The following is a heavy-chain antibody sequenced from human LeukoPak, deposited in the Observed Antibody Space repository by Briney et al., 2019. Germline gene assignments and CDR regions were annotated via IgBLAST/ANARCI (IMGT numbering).Heavy chain of an antibody. CDR2: ISYDGSNK. D-gene: IGHD3-3*01. Sequence: GGSLRLSCTASGFTFSSYAMHWVRQAPGKGLEWVAVISYDGSNKYYADSVKGRFTISRDNAKNSLYLQMNSLRAEDTAVYYCASAIFVENAFDIWGRGIMVTVSS. J-gene: IGHJ3*02. V-gene: IGHV3-30-3*01. CDR1: GFTFSSYA. CDR3: ASAIFVENAFDI.